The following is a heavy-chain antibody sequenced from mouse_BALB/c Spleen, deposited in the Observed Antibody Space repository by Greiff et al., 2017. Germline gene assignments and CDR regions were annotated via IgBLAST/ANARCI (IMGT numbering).Heavy chain of an antibody. CDR3: ARRSYYGYHYAMDY. CDR2: INPSTGYT. Sequence: VQLQESGAELAKPGASVKMSCKASGYTFTSYWMHWVKQRPGQGLEWIGYINPSTGYTEYNQKFKDKATLTADKSSSTAYMQLSSLTSEDSAVYYCARRSYYGYHYAMDYWGQGTSVTVSS. CDR1: GYTFTSYW. J-gene: IGHJ4*01. V-gene: IGHV1-7*01. D-gene: IGHD2-9*01.